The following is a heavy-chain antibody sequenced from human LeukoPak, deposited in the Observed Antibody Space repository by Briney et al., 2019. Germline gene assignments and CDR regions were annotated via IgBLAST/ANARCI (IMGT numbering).Heavy chain of an antibody. V-gene: IGHV3-48*04. CDR1: GFTFSSYS. CDR2: ISSSSSTI. D-gene: IGHD6-19*01. CDR3: ARDPPRYSSGWPMAGDY. Sequence: GRSLRLSCAASGFTFSSYSMNWVRQAPGKGLEWVSYISSSSSTIYYADSVKGRFTISRDNAKNSLYLQMNSLRAEDTAVYYCARDPPRYSSGWPMAGDYWGQGTLVTVSS. J-gene: IGHJ4*02.